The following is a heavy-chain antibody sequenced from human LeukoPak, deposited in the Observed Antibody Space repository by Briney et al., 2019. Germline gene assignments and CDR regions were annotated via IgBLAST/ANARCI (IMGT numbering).Heavy chain of an antibody. CDR2: IYYSGST. CDR1: GGSISSYY. CDR3: ARSMITFGGVPPFDY. Sequence: PSETLSLTCTVSGGSISSYYWSWIRQPPGKGLEWIGYIYYSGSTNHNPSLKSRVTISVDTSKNQFSLKLSSVTAADTAVYYCARSMITFGGVPPFDYWGQGTLVTVSS. J-gene: IGHJ4*02. V-gene: IGHV4-59*01. D-gene: IGHD3-16*01.